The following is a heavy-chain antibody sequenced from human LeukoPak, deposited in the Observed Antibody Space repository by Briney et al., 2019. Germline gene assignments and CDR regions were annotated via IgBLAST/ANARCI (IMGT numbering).Heavy chain of an antibody. CDR2: INNSGGST. J-gene: IGHJ4*02. D-gene: IGHD4-23*01. Sequence: GGSLRLSCAASGFAFTTYSLTWVRQAPGKGLEWVSAINNSGGSTHYADSVKGRFTISRDNSKSTLYLQMSSLRAEDTAVYYCAKIGFPTTVLTPGTVWWGQGTLVTVSS. V-gene: IGHV3-23*01. CDR1: GFAFTTYS. CDR3: AKIGFPTTVLTPGTVW.